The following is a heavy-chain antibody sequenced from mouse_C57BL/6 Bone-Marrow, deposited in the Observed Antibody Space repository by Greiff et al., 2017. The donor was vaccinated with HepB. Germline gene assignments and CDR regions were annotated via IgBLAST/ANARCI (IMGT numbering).Heavy chain of an antibody. Sequence: VQLQQSGAELARPGASVKLSCKASGYTFTSYGISWVKQSTGQGLEWIGEIYPSSGNTYYNEKFKGQATVTADKSSSTAYMELRSLTSEDSAVYFYASCNTVVSDYLDYGGQGTSLTVSA. CDR3: ASCNTVVSDYLDY. J-gene: IGHJ2*03. CDR2: IYPSSGNT. D-gene: IGHD1-1*01. V-gene: IGHV1-81*01. CDR1: GYTFTSYG.